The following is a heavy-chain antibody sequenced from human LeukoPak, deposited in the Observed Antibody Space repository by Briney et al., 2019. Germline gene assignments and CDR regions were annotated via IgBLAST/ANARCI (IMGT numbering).Heavy chain of an antibody. CDR2: IKQDGSEK. J-gene: IGHJ4*02. V-gene: IGHV3-7*01. Sequence: PGGSLRLSCAASGFTFSSYWMSWVRQAPGKGREWVANIKQDGSEKYYVDSVKGRFTISRDNAKNSLYLQMNSLRAEDTAVYYCARDRDYGPGSYHYWGQGTLVTVSS. CDR1: GFTFSSYW. D-gene: IGHD3-10*01. CDR3: ARDRDYGPGSYHY.